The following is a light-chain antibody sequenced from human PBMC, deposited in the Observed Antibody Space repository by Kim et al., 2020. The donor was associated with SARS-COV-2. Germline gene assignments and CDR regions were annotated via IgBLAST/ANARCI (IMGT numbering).Light chain of an antibody. CDR2: GKN. V-gene: IGLV3-19*01. Sequence: ALGQTVRITCQGDSLRSDYVSWYQQKPGQAPVLVIYGKNNRPSGIPDRFSGSSSGNTASLTITGAQAEDEADYYCNSRDSSGNHVVFGGGTQLTVL. CDR3: NSRDSSGNHVV. CDR1: SLRSDY. J-gene: IGLJ2*01.